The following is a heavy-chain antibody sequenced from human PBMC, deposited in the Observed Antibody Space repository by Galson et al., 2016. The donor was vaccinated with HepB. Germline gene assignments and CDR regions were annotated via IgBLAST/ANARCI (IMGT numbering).Heavy chain of an antibody. J-gene: IGHJ2*01. Sequence: TLSLTCTVSGYSISSGGGYYWSWVRQHPGKGLEWIGYVYYSGSTYYNPSLESRLFISVDTSKNQFSLKLTSVTAADPAVYYCARDLAREYCSGRTCYPPTGFDLWGRGTLVIVSS. V-gene: IGHV4-31*03. CDR2: VYYSGST. CDR1: GYSISSGGGYY. D-gene: IGHD2-15*01. CDR3: ARDLAREYCSGRTCYPPTGFDL.